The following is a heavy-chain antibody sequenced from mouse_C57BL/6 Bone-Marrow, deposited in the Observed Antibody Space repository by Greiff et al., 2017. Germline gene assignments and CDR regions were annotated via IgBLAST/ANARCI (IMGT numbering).Heavy chain of an antibody. J-gene: IGHJ4*01. CDR3: AKHSNLYYYAMDY. Sequence: VKLMESGPGLVAPSQSLSITCTVSGFSLTSYAISWVRQPPGKGLEWLGVIWTGGGTNYNSAHQSRLSISKDNSKSQVFLKMNSLQTDDTARYYCAKHSNLYYYAMDYWGQGTSVTVSS. V-gene: IGHV2-9-1*01. CDR2: IWTGGGT. CDR1: GFSLTSYA. D-gene: IGHD2-5*01.